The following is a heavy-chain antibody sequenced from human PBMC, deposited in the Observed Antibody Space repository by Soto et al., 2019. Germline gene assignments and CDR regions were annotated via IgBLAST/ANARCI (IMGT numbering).Heavy chain of an antibody. CDR3: ANKVYYDSSGYYYAFGAYFDY. Sequence: PGGSLTLSGEACGFPFSSYAFSWVRQAPGKGREWVSAISGSGGSTYYADSVKGRFTISRDNSKNTLYLQMNSLRAEDTAVYYCANKVYYDSSGYYYAFGAYFDYWGQGTLVTVSS. CDR2: ISGSGGST. J-gene: IGHJ4*02. V-gene: IGHV3-23*01. D-gene: IGHD3-22*01. CDR1: GFPFSSYA.